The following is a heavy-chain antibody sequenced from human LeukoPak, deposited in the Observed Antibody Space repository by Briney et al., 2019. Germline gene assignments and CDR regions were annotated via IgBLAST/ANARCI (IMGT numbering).Heavy chain of an antibody. V-gene: IGHV4-38-2*02. CDR3: VRVFDVVVKIDY. CDR2: IYHSGST. J-gene: IGHJ4*02. CDR1: GYSISGGYY. Sequence: SETLSLTCTVSGYSISGGYYWGWIRQPPGKGLEWIGSIYHSGSTYYNPSLKSRVTISVDTSKNQFSLKLSSVTAADTAVYYCVRVFDVVVKIDYWGQGTLVTVSS. D-gene: IGHD3-22*01.